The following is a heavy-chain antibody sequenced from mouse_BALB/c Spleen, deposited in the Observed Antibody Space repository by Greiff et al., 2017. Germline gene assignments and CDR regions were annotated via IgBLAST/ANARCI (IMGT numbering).Heavy chain of an antibody. CDR3: TRKLLDYYGSSGYYFDY. Sequence: QVQLQQSGAELVKPGASVKLSCKASGYTFTSYYMYWVKQRPGQGLEWIGGINPSNGGTNFNEKFKSKATLTVDKSSSTAYMQLSSLTSEDSAVYYCTRKLLDYYGSSGYYFDYWGQGTTLTVSS. CDR2: INPSNGGT. D-gene: IGHD1-1*01. J-gene: IGHJ2*01. V-gene: IGHV1S81*02. CDR1: GYTFTSYY.